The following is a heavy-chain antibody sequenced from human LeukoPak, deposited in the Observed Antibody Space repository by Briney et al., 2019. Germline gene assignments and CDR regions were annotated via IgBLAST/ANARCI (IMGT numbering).Heavy chain of an antibody. D-gene: IGHD6-13*01. CDR2: INPNSGGT. V-gene: IGHV1-2*02. J-gene: IGHJ3*02. CDR1: GGTFCSYA. Sequence: ASVKVSCKASGGTFCSYAISWVREAPGQGLEWWGWINPNSGGTNYAQRFQGRVTMTRDASISTAYMELSRLRSDDTAVYYCARDSSSRDAFDIWGQGTMVTVSS. CDR3: ARDSSSRDAFDI.